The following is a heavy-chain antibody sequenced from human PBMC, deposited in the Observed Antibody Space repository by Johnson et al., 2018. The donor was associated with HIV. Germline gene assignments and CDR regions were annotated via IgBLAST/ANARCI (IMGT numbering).Heavy chain of an antibody. Sequence: VQLVESGGGLVKPGGSLRLSCAASGFTFSSYWMSWVRQAPGKGLEWVSVIYSGRSTYYADSVKGRFTISRDNSKNTLYLQMNSLRAEDTAVYYCARDRGSSSPAHAFDIWGQGTMVTVS. CDR1: GFTFSSYW. CDR2: IYSGRST. D-gene: IGHD6-6*01. J-gene: IGHJ3*02. CDR3: ARDRGSSSPAHAFDI. V-gene: IGHV3-66*01.